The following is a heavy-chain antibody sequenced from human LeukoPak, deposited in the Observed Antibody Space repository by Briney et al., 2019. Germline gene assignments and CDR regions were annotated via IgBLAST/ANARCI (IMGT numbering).Heavy chain of an antibody. CDR2: ISAYNGNT. J-gene: IGHJ4*02. Sequence: ASVKVSCKASGYTFTSYGISWVRQAPGQGLEWMGWISAYNGNTNYAQKLQGRVTMTTDTSTSTAYMELRSLRSDDTAVYYCARGRGRASSTWYVGFDYWGQGILVTVSS. V-gene: IGHV1-18*01. D-gene: IGHD6-13*01. CDR3: ARGRGRASSTWYVGFDY. CDR1: GYTFTSYG.